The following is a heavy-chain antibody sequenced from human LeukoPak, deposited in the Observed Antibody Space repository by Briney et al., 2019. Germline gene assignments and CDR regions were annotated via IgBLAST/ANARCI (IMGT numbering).Heavy chain of an antibody. V-gene: IGHV3-30*18. Sequence: GGSLRLSCAASGFTFNSHGIHWVRQAPRKGLLWMAVISYAGSDKYYADSVKGRFTISRDNSKNTLYLQMNSLRAEDTAMYYCAKSSSGGWYLLGDAFDIWGQGTLVTVSS. CDR3: AKSSSGGWYLLGDAFDI. J-gene: IGHJ3*02. CDR1: GFTFNSHG. D-gene: IGHD6-19*01. CDR2: ISYAGSDK.